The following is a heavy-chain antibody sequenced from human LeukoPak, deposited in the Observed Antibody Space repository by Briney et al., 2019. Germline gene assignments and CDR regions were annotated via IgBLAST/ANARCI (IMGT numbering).Heavy chain of an antibody. Sequence: SGGFLRLSCAASGFTFRDAWMTWVRQAPGKGLEWVGRIRSKTDGGTTDYAVSVQGRFTISRDDSKNTLYLQMSSLKTEDTAVYYCAKHIYGVVSIQQWGQGTLVTVSS. D-gene: IGHD3-3*01. V-gene: IGHV3-15*01. CDR3: AKHIYGVVSIQQ. CDR1: GFTFRDAW. CDR2: IRSKTDGGTT. J-gene: IGHJ1*01.